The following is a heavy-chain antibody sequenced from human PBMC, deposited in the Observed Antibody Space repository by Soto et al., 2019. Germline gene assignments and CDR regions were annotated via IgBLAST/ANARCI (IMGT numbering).Heavy chain of an antibody. D-gene: IGHD6-6*01. CDR2: ISSSGSTI. J-gene: IGHJ5*02. CDR1: GFTFSDYY. CDR3: ARDPTTLEYSSSP. Sequence: GGSLRLSCAASGFTFSDYYMSWIRQAPGKGLEWVSYISSSGSTIYYADSVKGRFTISRDNAKNSLYLQMNSLRAEDTAVYYCARDPTTLEYSSSPWGQGTLVTVSS. V-gene: IGHV3-11*04.